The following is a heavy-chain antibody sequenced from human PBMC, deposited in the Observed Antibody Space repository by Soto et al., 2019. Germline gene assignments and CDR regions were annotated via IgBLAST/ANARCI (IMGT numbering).Heavy chain of an antibody. CDR1: GFTFSSYS. D-gene: IGHD3-3*01. V-gene: IGHV3-48*02. CDR2: ISSSSSTI. Sequence: PGGSLRLSCAASGFTFSSYSMNWVRQAPGKGLEWVSYISSSSSTIYYADSVKGRFTISRDNAKNSLYLQMNSLRDEDTAVYYCAREYYDFWSGYYTLYYFDYWGQGTLVTVSS. J-gene: IGHJ4*02. CDR3: AREYYDFWSGYYTLYYFDY.